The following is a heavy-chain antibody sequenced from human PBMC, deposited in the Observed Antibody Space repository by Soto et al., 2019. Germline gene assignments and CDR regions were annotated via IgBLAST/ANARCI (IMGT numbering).Heavy chain of an antibody. D-gene: IGHD1-26*01. Sequence: GSLRLSCAASGXTFNNYSMTWVRQAPGKGLEWVSTISGSGDSTYYADSVKGRFTISRDNSKNTLYLQMKSLRPEDTAVYYCAKETGSYSDYWGQGTLGTVS. J-gene: IGHJ4*02. CDR3: AKETGSYSDY. CDR2: ISGSGDST. V-gene: IGHV3-23*01. CDR1: GXTFNNYS.